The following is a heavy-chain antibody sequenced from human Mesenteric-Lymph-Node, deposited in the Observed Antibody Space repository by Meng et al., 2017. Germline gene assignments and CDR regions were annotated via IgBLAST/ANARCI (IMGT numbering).Heavy chain of an antibody. V-gene: IGHV1-69*01. J-gene: IGHJ4*02. CDR1: GGTFSDYA. CDR3: ARTRRDGFNFQFPDY. D-gene: IGHD5-24*01. CDR2: IIPIFGRT. Sequence: QVQLVQFGAGVKKLGSSGKVSCKASGGTFSDYAVTWVRQAPGQGLEWMGGIIPIFGRTNYAQKFQGRVTITTDESTGTAYMDLSSLRSEDTAVYYCARTRRDGFNFQFPDYWGQGTLVTVSS.